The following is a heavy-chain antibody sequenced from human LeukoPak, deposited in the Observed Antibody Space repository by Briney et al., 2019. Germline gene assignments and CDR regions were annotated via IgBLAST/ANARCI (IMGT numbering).Heavy chain of an antibody. CDR2: IYYSGST. CDR3: ARAGSTSYYYYYYYMDV. V-gene: IGHV4-59*01. CDR1: SDSISSYY. Sequence: SETLSLTCTVSSDSISSYYWSWIRQPPGKGLEWIGYIYYSGSTNYNPSLKSRVTISVDTSKNQFSLKLSSVTAADTAVYYCARAGSTSYYYYYYYMDVWGKGTTVTVSS. D-gene: IGHD2-2*01. J-gene: IGHJ6*03.